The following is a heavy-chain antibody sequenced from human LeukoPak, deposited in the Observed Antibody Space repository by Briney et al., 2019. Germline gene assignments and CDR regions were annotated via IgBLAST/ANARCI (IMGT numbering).Heavy chain of an antibody. CDR1: GFTFSNYW. CDR3: VRDGGVSGYDLLDY. J-gene: IGHJ4*02. Sequence: GGSLRLSCAASGFTFSNYWMTWVRQAPGKGLEWVAHINQDGSKEHYMDSVKARFTISRDNAKNSLSLQMNSLRAEDTAVYYCVRDGGVSGYDLLDYWGQGTLVTVSS. V-gene: IGHV3-7*01. D-gene: IGHD5-12*01. CDR2: INQDGSKE.